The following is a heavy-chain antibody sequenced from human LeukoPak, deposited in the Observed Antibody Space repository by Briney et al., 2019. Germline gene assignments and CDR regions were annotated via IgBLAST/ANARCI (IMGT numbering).Heavy chain of an antibody. Sequence: PSETLSLTCTVSGGSISSYYWSWIRQPPGKGLEWIGYIYYSGSTNYNPSLKSRVTISVDTSKNQFSLKLSSVTAADTAVYYCARGYDFWGGLFDYWGQGTLVTVSS. CDR3: ARGYDFWGGLFDY. J-gene: IGHJ4*02. D-gene: IGHD3-3*01. V-gene: IGHV4-59*01. CDR1: GGSISSYY. CDR2: IYYSGST.